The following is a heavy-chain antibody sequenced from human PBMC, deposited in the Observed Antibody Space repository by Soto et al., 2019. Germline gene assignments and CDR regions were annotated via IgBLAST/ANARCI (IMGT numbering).Heavy chain of an antibody. CDR3: ARVLVADDSRGNRWDFDI. V-gene: IGHV1-18*04. D-gene: IGHD3-22*01. Sequence: ASGKLSCKASGYPFTSNGIRWVLQAPPQRIEWMGWISAYNGNTNYAQKLQGRVTMTTDTSTSTAYMELRSLRSDDTAVYYCARVLVADDSRGNRWDFDIRGQGTRVTVAS. CDR1: GYPFTSNG. CDR2: ISAYNGNT. J-gene: IGHJ3*02.